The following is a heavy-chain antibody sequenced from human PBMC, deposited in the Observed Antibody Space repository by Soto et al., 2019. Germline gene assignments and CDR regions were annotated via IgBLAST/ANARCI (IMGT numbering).Heavy chain of an antibody. J-gene: IGHJ5*02. V-gene: IGHV4-31*03. CDR1: GGSISSGGYY. D-gene: IGHD2-15*01. CDR3: ARVRGTKLLGWFDP. Sequence: QVQLQESGPGLVKPSQTLSLTCTVSGGSISSGGYYWSWIRQHPGKGLEWIGYIYHSGTTYYNPSLKSRVTLSVDTSKNQFSLKLTSVTAADTAVYYCARVRGTKLLGWFDPWGQGTLVTVSS. CDR2: IYHSGTT.